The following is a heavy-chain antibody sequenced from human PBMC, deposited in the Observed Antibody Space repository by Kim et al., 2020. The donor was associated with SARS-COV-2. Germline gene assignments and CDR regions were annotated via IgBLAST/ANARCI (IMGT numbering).Heavy chain of an antibody. J-gene: IGHJ6*02. CDR2: IYYSGTT. CDR1: GGSISDINYF. V-gene: IGHV4-39*01. Sequence: SETLSLTCIVSGGSISDINYFRGWIRQPPGKGLEWIGSIYYSGTTFYNPSLKSRVTISVDSSKNQFSLKLTSVIAADTAIYYCHRGSAAAYTLDVGGQGTTVTVSS. CDR3: HRGSAAAYTLDV. D-gene: IGHD3-16*01.